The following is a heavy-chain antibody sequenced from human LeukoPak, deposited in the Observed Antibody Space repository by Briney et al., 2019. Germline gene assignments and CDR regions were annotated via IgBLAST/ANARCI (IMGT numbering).Heavy chain of an antibody. Sequence: KPGGSLRLSCAASGFTFSSYSMNWVRQAPGKGVEWVSSISSSSSYIYYADSVKGRFTISRDNAKNSLYLQMNSLRAEDTAVYYCARVWVGATTNWFDPWGQGTLVTVSS. D-gene: IGHD1-26*01. CDR3: ARVWVGATTNWFDP. J-gene: IGHJ5*02. CDR1: GFTFSSYS. CDR2: ISSSSSYI. V-gene: IGHV3-21*01.